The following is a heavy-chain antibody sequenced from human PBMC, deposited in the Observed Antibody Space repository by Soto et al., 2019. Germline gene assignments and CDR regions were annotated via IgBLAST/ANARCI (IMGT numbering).Heavy chain of an antibody. CDR2: INPRGGGT. CDR1: GYIFTDHY. CDR3: GSDSGDYYDDSNRPYNAFDK. J-gene: IGHJ3*02. D-gene: IGHD3-22*01. Sequence: QVQLVQSGAEVRKPGASVKVSCKTSGYIFTDHYIQWVRQAPGQGLEWMGMINPRGGGTTYTERFQGRVAMTRDTSTRRVYMELSSLTPEDTAVYYCGSDSGDYYDDSNRPYNAFDKLGQGTLVTVSS. V-gene: IGHV1-46*03.